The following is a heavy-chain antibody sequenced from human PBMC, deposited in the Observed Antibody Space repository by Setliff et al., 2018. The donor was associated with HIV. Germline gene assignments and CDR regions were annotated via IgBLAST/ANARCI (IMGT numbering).Heavy chain of an antibody. CDR3: ARGPGYHTLDYFES. Sequence: GGSLRLSCAASGFIFSSYAMHWVRQAPGKGLEWVAVMSYDGNNKYYADSVKGRFTISRDTSKNTLYLQMGSLRPEDMAVYHCARGPGYHTLDYFESWGQGTLVTVSS. J-gene: IGHJ4*02. V-gene: IGHV3-30*15. CDR2: MSYDGNNK. CDR1: GFIFSSYA. D-gene: IGHD5-12*01.